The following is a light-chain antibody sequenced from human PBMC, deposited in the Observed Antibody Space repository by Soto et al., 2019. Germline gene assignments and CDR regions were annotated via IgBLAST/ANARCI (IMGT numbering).Light chain of an antibody. J-gene: IGLJ1*01. Sequence: QSALTQPPSVSGSPGQSVTISCTGSSSDVGGYTFVSWFQQHPGKAPKLVIYDVDKRPSGVPDRFSGSKSGYTASLIISGLQAEDEADYHCCSYAGSYTYVFGTGTKVTVL. CDR1: SSDVGGYTF. CDR2: DVD. CDR3: CSYAGSYTYV. V-gene: IGLV2-11*01.